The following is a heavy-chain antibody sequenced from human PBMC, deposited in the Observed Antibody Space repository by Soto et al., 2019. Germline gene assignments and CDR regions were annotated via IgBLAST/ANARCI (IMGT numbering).Heavy chain of an antibody. V-gene: IGHV4-59*01. CDR3: TRSYGDYVFDY. D-gene: IGHD4-17*01. J-gene: IGHJ4*02. Sequence: QVQLQESGPGLVKPSETLSLTCTVSGGSISSYYWSWIRQPPGKGLEWIGSSYHSGSTNYSPSLKSRVTISVDTSKNQFSLKLSSVPAADTVVYYCTRSYGDYVFDYWGQGTLVTVSS. CDR2: SYHSGST. CDR1: GGSISSYY.